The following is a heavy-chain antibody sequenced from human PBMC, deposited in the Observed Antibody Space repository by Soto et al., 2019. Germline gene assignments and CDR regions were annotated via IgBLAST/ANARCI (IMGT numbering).Heavy chain of an antibody. D-gene: IGHD6-13*01. CDR1: GGSFSGYY. J-gene: IGHJ3*02. CDR2: INHSGST. CDR3: ASDRVAAAGTADAFDI. V-gene: IGHV4-34*01. Sequence: KASETLSLTCAVYGGSFSGYYWSWIRQPPGKGLEWIGEINHSGSTNYNPSLKSRVTISVDTSKNQFSLKLRSVTAADTAVYYCASDRVAAAGTADAFDIWGQGTMVTVSS.